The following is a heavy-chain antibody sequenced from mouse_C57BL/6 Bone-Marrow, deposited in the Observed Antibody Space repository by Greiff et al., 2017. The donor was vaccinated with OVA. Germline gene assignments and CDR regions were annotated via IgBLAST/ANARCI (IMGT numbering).Heavy chain of an antibody. D-gene: IGHD2-3*01. CDR1: GFTFNTYA. CDR2: IRSKSSNYAT. CDR3: VRGGYYPYYYAMDY. J-gene: IGHJ4*01. Sequence: EVQLQQSGGGLVQPKGSLKLSCAASGFTFNTYAMHWVRQAPGKGLEWVARIRSKSSNYATYYADSVKDRFTISRDDSQSMLYLQMNNLKTEDTAMYYCVRGGYYPYYYAMDYWGQGTSVTVSS. V-gene: IGHV10-3*01.